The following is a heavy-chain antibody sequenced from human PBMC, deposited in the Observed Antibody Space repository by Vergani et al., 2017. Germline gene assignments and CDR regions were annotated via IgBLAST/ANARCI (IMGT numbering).Heavy chain of an antibody. Sequence: QVHLVESGGGVVQPGRSLTLSCVASGFSFRGHGMHWVRQAPGKGLEWVAVIWYDGSNKYYADSVKGRFTISRDNSKNTLYLQMNSLRAEDTAVYYCARVNSGYGAEYFDYWGQGTLVTVSS. D-gene: IGHD3-22*01. V-gene: IGHV3-33*08. CDR1: GFSFRGHG. CDR3: ARVNSGYGAEYFDY. CDR2: IWYDGSNK. J-gene: IGHJ4*02.